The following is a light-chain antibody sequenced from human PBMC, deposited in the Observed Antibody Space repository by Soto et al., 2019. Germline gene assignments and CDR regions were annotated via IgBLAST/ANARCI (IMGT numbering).Light chain of an antibody. CDR2: AAS. CDR3: LQHKNYS. CDR1: QGISKY. Sequence: IQMTQSPSAMSASVGDRVTITCRARQGISKYLAWFQQTPGKVPKHLIYAASSLQSGVPSVFSGSGSGTDFTLTFSSRQPEDFATYCCLQHKNYSFGGGTKVEIK. V-gene: IGKV1D-17*01. J-gene: IGKJ4*01.